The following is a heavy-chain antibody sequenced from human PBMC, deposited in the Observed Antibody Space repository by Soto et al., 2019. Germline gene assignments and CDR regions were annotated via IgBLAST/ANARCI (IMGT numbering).Heavy chain of an antibody. CDR1: GGSISSGGYY. V-gene: IGHV4-31*03. CDR3: ARSPTGSTSTRGIWSPTSDAFDI. CDR2: IYYSGST. D-gene: IGHD2-2*01. J-gene: IGHJ3*02. Sequence: PSETLSLTCTVSGGSISSGGYYWSWIRQHPGKGLEWIGYIYYSGSTYYNPSLKSRVTISVDTSKNQFSLKLSSVTAADTAVYYCARSPTGSTSTRGIWSPTSDAFDIWGQGTMVTVSS.